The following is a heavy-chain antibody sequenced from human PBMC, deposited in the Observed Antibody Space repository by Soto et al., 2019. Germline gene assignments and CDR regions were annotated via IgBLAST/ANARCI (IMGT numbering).Heavy chain of an antibody. CDR3: ASQSSEWLLFAS. CDR1: GFTFSSNS. Sequence: EVQLVESGGGLVQPGGSLRLSCEASGFTFSSNSMNWVRQAPGKGLEWVSYISSSSSTIYYPDSVKGRFTISRDNAKNSLYLQMNSLRAEDTAVYYCASQSSEWLLFASWGQGTLVTVSS. J-gene: IGHJ4*02. D-gene: IGHD5-12*01. CDR2: ISSSSSTI. V-gene: IGHV3-48*01.